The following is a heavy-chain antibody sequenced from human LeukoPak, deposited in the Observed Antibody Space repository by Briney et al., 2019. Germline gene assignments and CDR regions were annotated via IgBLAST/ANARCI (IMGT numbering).Heavy chain of an antibody. CDR1: GFTFSSYG. D-gene: IGHD6-13*01. CDR3: AKDLPTYSSSWSSLFD. V-gene: IGHV3-30*02. CDR2: IWYGGSNK. J-gene: IGHJ4*02. Sequence: GGSLRLSCAASGFTFSSYGMHWVRQAPGKGLEWVAVIWYGGSNKYYADSVKGRFTISRDNSKNTLYLQMNSLRAEDTAVYCCAKDLPTYSSSWSSLFDWGQGTLVTVSS.